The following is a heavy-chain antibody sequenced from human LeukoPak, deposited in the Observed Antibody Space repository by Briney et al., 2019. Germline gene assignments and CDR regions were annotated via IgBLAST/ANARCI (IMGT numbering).Heavy chain of an antibody. CDR1: GDSISSSSFY. CDR3: ARHNLELPAAHGNFDI. Sequence: SETLSLTCTVSGDSISSSSFYWGWIRQPPGKGLEWIGSISYTGSTYYDPSLKSRVTISVDTSKNQLSLKLTSVTAADTAVYYCARHNLELPAAHGNFDIWGQGTMVSVSS. D-gene: IGHD2-2*01. V-gene: IGHV4-39*01. CDR2: ISYTGST. J-gene: IGHJ3*02.